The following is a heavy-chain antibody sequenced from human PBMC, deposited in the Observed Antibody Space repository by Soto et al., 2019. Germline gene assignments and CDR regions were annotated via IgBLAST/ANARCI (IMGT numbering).Heavy chain of an antibody. J-gene: IGHJ6*02. CDR3: ARVRQQLVPIPSDYYYYGMDV. CDR1: GGTFSSYA. CDR2: IIPIFGTA. Sequence: GASVKVSCKASGGTFSSYAISWVRQAPGQGLEWMGGIIPIFGTANYAQKFQGRVTITADKSTSTAYMELSSLRSEDTAVYYCARVRQQLVPIPSDYYYYGMDVWGQGTTVTVSS. D-gene: IGHD6-13*01. V-gene: IGHV1-69*06.